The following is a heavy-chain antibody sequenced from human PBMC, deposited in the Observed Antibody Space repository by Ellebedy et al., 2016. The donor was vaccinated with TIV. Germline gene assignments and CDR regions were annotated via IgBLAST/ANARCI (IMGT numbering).Heavy chain of an antibody. CDR2: IYSGGST. Sequence: PGGSLRLSCAASGFTVSSNYMSWVSQAPGKGLEWVSVIYSGGSTYYADSVKGRFTISRDNYKNTLSLQMNSLRAEDTAVYYCARKNSSGWTFEYWGQGTLVTVSS. J-gene: IGHJ4*02. D-gene: IGHD6-19*01. CDR1: GFTVSSNY. V-gene: IGHV3-53*01. CDR3: ARKNSSGWTFEY.